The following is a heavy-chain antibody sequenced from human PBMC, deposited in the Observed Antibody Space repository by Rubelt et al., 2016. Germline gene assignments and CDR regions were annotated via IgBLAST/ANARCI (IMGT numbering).Heavy chain of an antibody. D-gene: IGHD2-2*01. Sequence: GFTFSSYGMHWVRQAPGKGLEWVAVISYDGSNKYYADSVKGRFTISRDNSKNTLYLQMNSLRAEDTAVYYCAKAVVVPAAQHFPYYYYGMDVWGQGTTVTVSS. CDR1: GFTFSSYG. J-gene: IGHJ6*02. CDR2: ISYDGSNK. V-gene: IGHV3-30*18. CDR3: AKAVVVPAAQHFPYYYYGMDV.